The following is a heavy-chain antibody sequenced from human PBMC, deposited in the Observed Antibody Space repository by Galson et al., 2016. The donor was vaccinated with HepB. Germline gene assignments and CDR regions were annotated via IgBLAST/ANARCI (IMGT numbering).Heavy chain of an antibody. J-gene: IGHJ4*02. CDR3: ARDRIPVTGTDYFDY. CDR1: GFAFNNYT. CDR2: ITYDGRNR. V-gene: IGHV3-30*04. Sequence: SLRLSCAASGFAFNNYTMHWVRQAPGKGLEWVSVITYDGRNRFYADSVKGRFTVARDNSKSTLYLQMNSRSLEDTAVYYCARDRIPVTGTDYFDYWGQGALVTVSS. D-gene: IGHD6-19*01.